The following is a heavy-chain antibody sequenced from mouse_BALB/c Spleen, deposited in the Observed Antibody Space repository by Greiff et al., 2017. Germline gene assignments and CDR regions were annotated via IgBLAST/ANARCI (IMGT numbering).Heavy chain of an antibody. D-gene: IGHD2-10*02. CDR3: ARTYGKVAMDY. V-gene: IGHV1-4*02. CDR1: GYTFTSYT. J-gene: IGHJ4*01. CDR2: INPSSGYT. Sequence: QVQLKESAAELARPGASVKMSCKASGYTFTSYTMHWVKQRPGQGLEWIGYINPSSGYTEYNQKFKDKTTLTADKSSSTAYMQLSSLTSEDSAVYYCARTYGKVAMDYWGQGTSVTVSS.